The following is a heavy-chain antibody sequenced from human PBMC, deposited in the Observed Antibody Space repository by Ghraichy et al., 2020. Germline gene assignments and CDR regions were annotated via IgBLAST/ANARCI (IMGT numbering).Heavy chain of an antibody. CDR2: IVVGSGNT. D-gene: IGHD3-22*01. CDR1: GFTFTSSA. Sequence: SVKVSCKASGFTFTSSAVQWVRQARGQRLEWIGWIVVGSGNTNYAQKFQERVTITRDISTSTAYMELSSLRSEDTAVYYCAAESTYYYDSSGYPVYAFDIWGQGTMVTVSS. V-gene: IGHV1-58*01. CDR3: AAESTYYYDSSGYPVYAFDI. J-gene: IGHJ3*02.